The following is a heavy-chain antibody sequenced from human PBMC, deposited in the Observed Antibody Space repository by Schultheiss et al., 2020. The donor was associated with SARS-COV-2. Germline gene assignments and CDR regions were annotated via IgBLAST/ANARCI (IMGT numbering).Heavy chain of an antibody. CDR3: ARVDDYDGDYYYYGVDV. CDR1: GFTSSDYY. D-gene: IGHD3-3*01. CDR2: ISGSGSSK. V-gene: IGHV3-23*01. J-gene: IGHJ6*02. Sequence: GGSLRLSCATSGFTSSDYYMGWVRQAPGKGLEWVSGISGSGSSKYNADSVKGRFTISRDDSKNTLYLQMNSLRVEDTAIYYCARVDDYDGDYYYYGVDVWGRGTTVTVSS.